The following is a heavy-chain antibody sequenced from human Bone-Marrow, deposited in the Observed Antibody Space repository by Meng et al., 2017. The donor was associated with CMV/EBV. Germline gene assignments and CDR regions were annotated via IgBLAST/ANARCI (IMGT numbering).Heavy chain of an antibody. Sequence: GGSLRLSCTASGFTASSHYMTWVRQAPGRGLEWVSVIYSGGSTFYADSVKGRFTISRDNSRNTLYLQMNSLRAEDTAIYDCARGSAANSSWYAYPLDYWGQGTLVTVSS. CDR3: ARGSAANSSWYAYPLDY. V-gene: IGHV3-53*01. D-gene: IGHD2-2*01. J-gene: IGHJ4*02. CDR2: IYSGGST. CDR1: GFTASSHY.